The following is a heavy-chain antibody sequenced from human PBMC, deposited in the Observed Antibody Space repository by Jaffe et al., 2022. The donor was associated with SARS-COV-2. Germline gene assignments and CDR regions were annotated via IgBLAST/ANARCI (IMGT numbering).Heavy chain of an antibody. V-gene: IGHV4-61*01. J-gene: IGHJ3*02. D-gene: IGHD3-10*01. Sequence: QVQLQESGPGLVKPSETLSLTCTVSGGSVSSGSYYWSWIRQPPGKGLEWIGYIYYSGSTNYNPSLKSRVTISIDTSNNRLSLKLSSVTAADTAVYYCARDLVRGVIYAFDIWGQGTMVTVSS. CDR2: IYYSGST. CDR3: ARDLVRGVIYAFDI. CDR1: GGSVSSGSYY.